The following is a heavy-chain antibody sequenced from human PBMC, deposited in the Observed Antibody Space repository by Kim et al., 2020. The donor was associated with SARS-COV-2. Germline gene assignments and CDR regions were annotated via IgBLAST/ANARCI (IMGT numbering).Heavy chain of an antibody. CDR2: IYYSGST. CDR3: ARQGSMVRGVTPTDLLNWFDP. V-gene: IGHV4-39*01. CDR1: GGSISSSSYY. J-gene: IGHJ5*02. Sequence: SETLSLTCTVSGGSISSSSYYWGWIRQPPGKGLEWIGSIYYSGSTYYNPSLKSRVTISVDTSKNQFSLKLSSVTAADTAVYYCARQGSMVRGVTPTDLLNWFDPWGQGTLVTVSS. D-gene: IGHD3-10*01.